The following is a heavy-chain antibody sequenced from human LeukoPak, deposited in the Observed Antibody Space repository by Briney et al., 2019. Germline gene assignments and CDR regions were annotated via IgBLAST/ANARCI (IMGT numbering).Heavy chain of an antibody. V-gene: IGHV4-31*03. CDR3: ARDQEDSGTDY. CDR1: GGSISSGGYY. J-gene: IGHJ4*02. D-gene: IGHD3-10*01. CDR2: IYYSGST. Sequence: SETLSLTCTVSGGSISSGGYYWSWIRQHPGKGLEWIGYIYYSGSTYYNPSLKSRVTISLDTSKNQFSLKLSYVTAADTAVYYCARDQEDSGTDYWGQGTLVTVSS.